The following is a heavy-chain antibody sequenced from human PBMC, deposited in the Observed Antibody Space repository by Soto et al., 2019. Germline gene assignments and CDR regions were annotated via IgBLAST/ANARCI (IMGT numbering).Heavy chain of an antibody. CDR1: GGSISSYY. Sequence: QVQLQESGPGLVKPSETLSLTCTVSGGSISSYYWSWIRQPPGKGLEWIGYIYYSGSTNYNPSLKSRVTIXXDXAXTQFARKLSSVTAADTAVYYCARHWDSSGWKYYFDYWGQGTLVTVSS. J-gene: IGHJ4*02. D-gene: IGHD6-19*01. CDR2: IYYSGST. V-gene: IGHV4-59*08. CDR3: ARHWDSSGWKYYFDY.